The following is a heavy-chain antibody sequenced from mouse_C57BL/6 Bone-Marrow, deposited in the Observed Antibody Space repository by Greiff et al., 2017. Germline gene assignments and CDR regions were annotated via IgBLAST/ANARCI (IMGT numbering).Heavy chain of an antibody. D-gene: IGHD1-1*01. Sequence: EVQLQQSGPELVKPGASVKMSCKASGYTFTDYNMHWVKQSHGKSLEWIGYINPNNGGTSYNQKFKGKATLTVNKSSSTAYMELRSLTSEDAAVYYCVGFTVVAKYAMDYWGQGASVTVSS. J-gene: IGHJ4*01. V-gene: IGHV1-22*01. CDR1: GYTFTDYN. CDR2: INPNNGGT. CDR3: VGFTVVAKYAMDY.